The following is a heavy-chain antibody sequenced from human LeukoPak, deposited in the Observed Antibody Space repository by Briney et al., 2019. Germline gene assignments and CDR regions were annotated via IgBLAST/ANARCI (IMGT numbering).Heavy chain of an antibody. CDR3: AKDQTRNYYYGMDV. CDR2: ISYDGSNK. Sequence: GGSLRLSCAASGFTFSSYGMHWVRQAPGKGLEWVAVISYDGSNKYYADSVKGRFTISRDNSKNTLYLQMNSLRAEDKAVYYCAKDQTRNYYYGMDVWGKGTTVTVSS. J-gene: IGHJ6*04. V-gene: IGHV3-30*18. CDR1: GFTFSSYG.